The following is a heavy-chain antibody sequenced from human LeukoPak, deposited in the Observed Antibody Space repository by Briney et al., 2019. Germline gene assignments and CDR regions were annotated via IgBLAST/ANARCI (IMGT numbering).Heavy chain of an antibody. D-gene: IGHD3-22*01. Sequence: GASVKVSCKASGYTFTGYYMHWVRQAPGQGLEWMGWINPNSGGTNYAQKFQGRVTMTRDTSISTAYMELSRLRSDDTAVYYCARGFDSGGYYPGHFDYRGQGTLVTVSS. CDR3: ARGFDSGGYYPGHFDY. V-gene: IGHV1-2*02. J-gene: IGHJ4*02. CDR1: GYTFTGYY. CDR2: INPNSGGT.